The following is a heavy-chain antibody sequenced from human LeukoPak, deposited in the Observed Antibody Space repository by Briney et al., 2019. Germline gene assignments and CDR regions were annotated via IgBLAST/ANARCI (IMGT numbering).Heavy chain of an antibody. Sequence: GASVTVSYKVSGYTLTELSMHWVRQAPGKGLEWMGGFDPEDGETIYAQKFQGRVTMTEDTSTDTTYMELSSLRSEDTAVYYCASCLYNGYRVFDYWGRGTLVTVSA. D-gene: IGHD5-18*01. CDR1: GYTLTELS. J-gene: IGHJ4*02. CDR3: ASCLYNGYRVFDY. V-gene: IGHV1-24*01. CDR2: FDPEDGET.